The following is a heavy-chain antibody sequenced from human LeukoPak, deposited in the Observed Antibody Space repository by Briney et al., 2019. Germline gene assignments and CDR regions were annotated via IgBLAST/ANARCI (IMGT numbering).Heavy chain of an antibody. V-gene: IGHV3-23*01. D-gene: IGHD6-6*01. J-gene: IGHJ4*02. CDR3: AKDYSRDYSSSSFHY. CDR2: ISGSGGST. CDR1: GFTFSSSA. Sequence: GGSLRLSCAASGFTFSSSAMSWVRQAPGKGLEWVSAISGSGGSTYYADSVKGRFTISRDNFKNTLYLQMNSMRAKDTAVYYCAKDYSRDYSSSSFHYWGQGTLVTVSS.